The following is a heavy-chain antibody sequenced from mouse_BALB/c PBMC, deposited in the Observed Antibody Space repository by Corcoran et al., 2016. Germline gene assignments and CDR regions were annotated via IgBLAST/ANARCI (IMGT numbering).Heavy chain of an antibody. CDR3: AICDWYFDV. CDR1: GFNIKDTY. Sequence: EVQLQQSGAELVKPGASVKLSCTASGFNIKDTYMHWVKQRPEQGLEWIGRIDPANGNTKYDPKFQGKATITADTSSKTAYLQLSSLTSEDTAVYYCAICDWYFDVWGARTSVTVSS. J-gene: IGHJ1*01. CDR2: IDPANGNT. V-gene: IGHV14-3*02.